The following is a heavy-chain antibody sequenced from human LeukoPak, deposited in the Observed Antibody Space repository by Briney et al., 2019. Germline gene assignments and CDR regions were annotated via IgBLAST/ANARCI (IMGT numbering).Heavy chain of an antibody. Sequence: GGSLRLSCAASGFTFSSYAMSWVRQAPGKGLEWVAVISYDENHKYYADSVKGRFTISRDNSKNTLYLQMNSLRAEDTAVYYCARDLYCSGDSCYSGLKYWGQGTLVTVSS. D-gene: IGHD2-15*01. V-gene: IGHV3-30*04. CDR1: GFTFSSYA. J-gene: IGHJ4*02. CDR2: ISYDENHK. CDR3: ARDLYCSGDSCYSGLKY.